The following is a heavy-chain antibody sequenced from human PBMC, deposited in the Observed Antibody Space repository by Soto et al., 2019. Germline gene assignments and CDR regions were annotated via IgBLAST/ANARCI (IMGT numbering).Heavy chain of an antibody. CDR3: AREWGLLPYYVMNV. CDR1: GDSVTSGSYY. D-gene: IGHD7-27*01. CDR2: ISYTGRT. J-gene: IGHJ6*02. Sequence: PSETLSLTCIVSGDSVTSGSYYWRWLRQPPGKGLEWIGYISYTGRTKYNPSLQSRVTISVDTSKNDFSLNLSSVTAADTAVYFCAREWGLLPYYVMNVWGHGTAVTVSS. V-gene: IGHV4-61*03.